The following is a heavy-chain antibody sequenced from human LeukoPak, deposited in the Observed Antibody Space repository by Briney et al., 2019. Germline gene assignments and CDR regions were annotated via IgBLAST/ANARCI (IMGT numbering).Heavy chain of an antibody. D-gene: IGHD3-9*01. CDR1: GFTFSSYS. Sequence: PGRSLRLSCAASGFTFSSYSMNWVRQAPGKGLEWVSSISSSSSYIYYADSVKGRFTISRDNAKNSLYLQMNSLRAEDTAVYYCARAGLRYFDWLLYWGQGTLVTVSS. J-gene: IGHJ4*02. CDR3: ARAGLRYFDWLLY. CDR2: ISSSSSYI. V-gene: IGHV3-21*01.